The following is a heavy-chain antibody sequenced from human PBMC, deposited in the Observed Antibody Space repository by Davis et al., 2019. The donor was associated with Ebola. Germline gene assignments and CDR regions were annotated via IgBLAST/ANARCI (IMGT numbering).Heavy chain of an antibody. CDR2: ISSSSSTI. J-gene: IGHJ6*03. D-gene: IGHD2-2*02. CDR1: GFTISSYS. Sequence: PGGSLRLSCAASGFTISSYSMNWVRQAPGKGLEWVSYISSSSSTIYYADSVKGRFTISRDNAKNSLYLQMNSLRDEDTAVYYCARSYQLLYVYYYYMDVWGKGTTVTVSS. CDR3: ARSYQLLYVYYYYMDV. V-gene: IGHV3-48*02.